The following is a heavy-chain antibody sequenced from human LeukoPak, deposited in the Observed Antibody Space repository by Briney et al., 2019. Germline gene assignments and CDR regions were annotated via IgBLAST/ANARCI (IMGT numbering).Heavy chain of an antibody. Sequence: SETLSLTCTVSGGSISSYYWSWIRQPPGKGLEWIGYIYYSGSTNYNPSLKSRVTISVDTSKNQFSLKLSSVTAADTAVYYCARAGMITFGGVIADYYYGMDVWGQGTTVTVSS. CDR1: GGSISSYY. CDR3: ARAGMITFGGVIADYYYGMDV. J-gene: IGHJ6*02. CDR2: IYYSGST. D-gene: IGHD3-16*02. V-gene: IGHV4-59*01.